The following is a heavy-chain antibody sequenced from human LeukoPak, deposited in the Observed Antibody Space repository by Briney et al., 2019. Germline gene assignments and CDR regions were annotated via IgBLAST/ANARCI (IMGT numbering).Heavy chain of an antibody. D-gene: IGHD6-6*01. J-gene: IGHJ6*03. CDR1: GYTFTSYD. CDR2: MNPNSGNT. V-gene: IGHV1-8*01. Sequence: ASVKVSCKASGYTFTSYDINWVRQATGQGLEWMGWMNPNSGNTGYAQKFQGRVTMTRNTSISTAYMELSSLRSEDTAVYYCATDWWGSSSGRYYYYYMDVWGKGTTVTVSS. CDR3: ATDWWGSSSGRYYYYYMDV.